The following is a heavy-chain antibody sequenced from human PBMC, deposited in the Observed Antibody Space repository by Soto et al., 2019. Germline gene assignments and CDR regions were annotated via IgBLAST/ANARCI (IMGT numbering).Heavy chain of an antibody. CDR1: GGSFSGYY. Sequence: QVQLQQWGAGLLKPSETLSLTCAVYGGSFSGYYWSWIRQPPGKGLEWIGEINHSGSTNYNPSLKSRVTISVDTSKNHFSLKLSSVTAADTAVYYCARDWRYNWNYGHGRFDPWGQGTLVTVSS. CDR2: INHSGST. CDR3: ARDWRYNWNYGHGRFDP. J-gene: IGHJ5*02. D-gene: IGHD1-7*01. V-gene: IGHV4-34*01.